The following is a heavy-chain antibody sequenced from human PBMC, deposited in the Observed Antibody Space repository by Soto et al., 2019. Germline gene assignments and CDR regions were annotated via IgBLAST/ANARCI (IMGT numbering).Heavy chain of an antibody. CDR3: ARGPNPYYYYGMDV. Sequence: EVQLVETGGGLIQPGGSLRLSCAASGFTVSSNYMSWVRQAPGKGLEWVSVIYSGGSTYYADSVKGRFTISRDNSKNTLYLKMTSLRAEDTAVYYCARGPNPYYYYGMDVWAKGPRSPSP. J-gene: IGHJ6*02. CDR2: IYSGGST. D-gene: IGHD7-27*01. V-gene: IGHV3-53*02. CDR1: GFTVSSNY.